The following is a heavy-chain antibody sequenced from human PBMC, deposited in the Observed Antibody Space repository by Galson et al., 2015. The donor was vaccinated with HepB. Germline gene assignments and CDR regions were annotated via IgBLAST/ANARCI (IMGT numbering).Heavy chain of an antibody. Sequence: SLRLSCAVSGFTFSDYYMSWIRQAPGKGLEWVSYISRSGSTIYYADSVKGRFTISRDNAKNSLYLHMNSLRAEDTAVYYCARDHHTIFGVVEHDAFDIWGQGTMVTVSS. CDR1: GFTFSDYY. J-gene: IGHJ3*02. CDR2: ISRSGSTI. V-gene: IGHV3-11*01. CDR3: ARDHHTIFGVVEHDAFDI. D-gene: IGHD3-3*01.